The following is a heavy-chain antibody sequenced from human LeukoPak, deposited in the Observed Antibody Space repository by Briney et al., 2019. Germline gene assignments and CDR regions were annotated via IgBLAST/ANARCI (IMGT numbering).Heavy chain of an antibody. CDR2: IYNGGSR. J-gene: IGHJ5*02. Sequence: GGALRLSCAASLFTAISNYMSWVRPPPAKGVEWVSVIYNGGSRYYADSVKGRFTISRDNTKNTQYLQMKSLRPEDTAVYDCARGAPCCSCTSCYVNWFDLWGQGTLVSVLS. CDR1: LFTAISNY. D-gene: IGHD2-2*01. V-gene: IGHV3-53*01. CDR3: ARGAPCCSCTSCYVNWFDL.